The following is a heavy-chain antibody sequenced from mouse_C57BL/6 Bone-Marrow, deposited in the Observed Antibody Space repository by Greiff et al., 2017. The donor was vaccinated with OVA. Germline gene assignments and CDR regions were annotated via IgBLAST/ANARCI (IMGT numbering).Heavy chain of an antibody. D-gene: IGHD1-1*01. CDR2: ISYSGST. Sequence: EVKLMESGPGLAKPSQTLSLTCSVTGYSITSDYWNWIRKFPGNKLEYMGYISYSGSTYYNPSLQSRISITRDTSKNQYYLQLNSVTTEDTATYYCARGYGSSYWYFDVWGTGTTVTVSS. CDR1: GYSITSDY. V-gene: IGHV3-8*01. CDR3: ARGYGSSYWYFDV. J-gene: IGHJ1*03.